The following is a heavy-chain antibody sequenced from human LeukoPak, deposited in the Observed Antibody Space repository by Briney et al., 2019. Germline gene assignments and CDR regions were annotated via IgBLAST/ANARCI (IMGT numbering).Heavy chain of an antibody. Sequence: PGGSLRLSCAASGFTFSSYAMHWVRQAPGKGLEWVAVISYDGSNKYYADSVKGRFTISRDNSKNTLYLQMNSLRAKDTAVYYCARVEAYYDSSGNFDYWGQGTLVTVSS. CDR1: GFTFSSYA. D-gene: IGHD3-22*01. CDR3: ARVEAYYDSSGNFDY. V-gene: IGHV3-30-3*01. CDR2: ISYDGSNK. J-gene: IGHJ4*02.